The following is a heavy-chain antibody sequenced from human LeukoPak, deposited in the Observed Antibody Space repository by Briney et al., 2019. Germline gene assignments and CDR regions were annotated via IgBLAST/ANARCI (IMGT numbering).Heavy chain of an antibody. J-gene: IGHJ4*02. V-gene: IGHV3-23*01. CDR3: ANDFWSGSLGYFDY. D-gene: IGHD3-3*01. Sequence: PGGSLRLSCAASGFTFSSYAMSWVRQAPGKGLEWVSAISGSGGSTYYADSVKGRFTISRDNSKNTLYLQMNSLRAEDTAVYYCANDFWSGSLGYFDYWGQGTLVTVSS. CDR2: ISGSGGST. CDR1: GFTFSSYA.